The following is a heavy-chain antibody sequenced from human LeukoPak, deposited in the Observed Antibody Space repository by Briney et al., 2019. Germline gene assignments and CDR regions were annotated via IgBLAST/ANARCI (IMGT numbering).Heavy chain of an antibody. V-gene: IGHV3-21*04. D-gene: IGHD6-19*01. CDR1: GFTFSSYS. CDR2: ISSSSSYI. Sequence: GGSLRLSCAASGFTFSSYSMNWVRQAPGKGLEWVSSISSSSSYIYYADSVKGRFTISRDNSNNTLFLHLNSLRGEDTAVYYCTRNSGWYGLSWGQGTLVTVSS. J-gene: IGHJ1*01. CDR3: TRNSGWYGLS.